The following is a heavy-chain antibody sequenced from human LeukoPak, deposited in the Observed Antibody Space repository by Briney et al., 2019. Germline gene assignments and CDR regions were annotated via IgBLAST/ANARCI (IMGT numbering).Heavy chain of an antibody. CDR1: QFTFSRFA. CDR2: LSGSGTAT. Sequence: GGSLRLSCEASQFTFSRFAMSWIRQAPGTGLEWVSTLSGSGTATDYADSVKGPFTTSRDNSKDTQYLQMDNLRADDTAVYYCAKHLGSHSFLFYYMDVWGTGTSVIVSS. CDR3: AKHLGSHSFLFYYMDV. V-gene: IGHV3-23*01. D-gene: IGHD2-21*01. J-gene: IGHJ6*03.